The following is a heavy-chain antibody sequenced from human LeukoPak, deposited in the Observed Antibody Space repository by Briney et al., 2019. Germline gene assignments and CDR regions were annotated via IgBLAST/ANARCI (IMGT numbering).Heavy chain of an antibody. V-gene: IGHV1-2*06. CDR2: INPNSGGT. Sequence: RASAKVSCKASGYTFTGYYMHWVRQAPGQGLEWMGRINPNSGGTNYAQKFQGRVTMTRDTSISTAYMELSRLRSDDTAVYYCAREGDSSSSAGYDYYYYYGMDVWGQGTTVTVSS. CDR3: AREGDSSSSAGYDYYYYYGMDV. D-gene: IGHD6-6*01. J-gene: IGHJ6*02. CDR1: GYTFTGYY.